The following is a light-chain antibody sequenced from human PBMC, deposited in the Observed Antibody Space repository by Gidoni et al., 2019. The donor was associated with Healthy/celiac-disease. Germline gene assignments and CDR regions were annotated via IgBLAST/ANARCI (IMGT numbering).Light chain of an antibody. J-gene: IGKJ1*01. CDR3: QQYGSSQWT. CDR2: GAS. CDR1: QRVSSSY. Sequence: IVFTQSPGTLSLSPGDRATLSCSASQRVSSSYLAWYQPKPGQAPRLLIYGASSRATVIPDRFSGRGCGTDFTLTISRLEPEASAVYYCQQYGSSQWTFXQXTKVEIK. V-gene: IGKV3-20*01.